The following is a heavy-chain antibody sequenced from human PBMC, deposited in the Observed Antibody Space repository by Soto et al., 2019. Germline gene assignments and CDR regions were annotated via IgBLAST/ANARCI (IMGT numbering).Heavy chain of an antibody. Sequence: PGGSLRLSCAVSGFTFSNYSINWVRQAPGKGLEWLSYISNNSSVKYYADSVKGRFTISRDNSKNTLYLQMNSLRAEDTAVYYCARGSNVYDSSGYYPDWGQGTLVTVSS. CDR1: GFTFSNYS. CDR2: ISNNSSVK. J-gene: IGHJ4*02. D-gene: IGHD3-22*01. CDR3: ARGSNVYDSSGYYPD. V-gene: IGHV3-48*01.